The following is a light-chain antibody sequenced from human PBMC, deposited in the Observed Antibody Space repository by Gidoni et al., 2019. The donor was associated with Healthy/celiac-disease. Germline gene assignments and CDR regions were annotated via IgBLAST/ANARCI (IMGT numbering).Light chain of an antibody. Sequence: QSVLTQPPSASGTPGQRVTSPCSGCSSNIGSNTVNWYQQLPGTAPKLLICSNNQRPSGVPCRFSGSKSGTSASLAISGLQSEDEADYYCAAWDDSLNGVVFGGGTKLTVL. CDR3: AAWDDSLNGVV. CDR1: SSNIGSNT. V-gene: IGLV1-44*01. CDR2: SNN. J-gene: IGLJ2*01.